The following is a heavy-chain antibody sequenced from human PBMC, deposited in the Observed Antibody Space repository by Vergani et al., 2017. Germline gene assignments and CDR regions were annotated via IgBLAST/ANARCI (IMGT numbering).Heavy chain of an antibody. J-gene: IGHJ4*02. V-gene: IGHV4-59*01. CDR2: IYYSGST. Sequence: QVQLQESGPGLVKPSETLSLTCTVSVGSISSYYWSWIRQPPGKGLEWIGYIYYSGSTNYNPSLKSRVTISVDTAKNQFSLKLSSVTAADTAVYYCASGDYVLTRWGQGTLVTVSS. CDR1: VGSISSYY. D-gene: IGHD3-16*01. CDR3: ASGDYVLTR.